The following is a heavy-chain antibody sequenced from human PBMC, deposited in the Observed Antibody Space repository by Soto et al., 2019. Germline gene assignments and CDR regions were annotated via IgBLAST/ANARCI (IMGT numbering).Heavy chain of an antibody. CDR1: GGSISSGDYH. Sequence: SDTLSLTSTVSGGSISSGDYHWIWTRQPPGKVLEWIGEINHSGSTNYNPSLKSRVTISVDTSKNQFSLKLSSVTAADTAVYYCARAGNYYGSGSYWHDYYYYMDVWGKGTTVTVSS. J-gene: IGHJ6*03. V-gene: IGHV4-30-4*02. D-gene: IGHD3-10*01. CDR2: INHSGST. CDR3: ARAGNYYGSGSYWHDYYYYMDV.